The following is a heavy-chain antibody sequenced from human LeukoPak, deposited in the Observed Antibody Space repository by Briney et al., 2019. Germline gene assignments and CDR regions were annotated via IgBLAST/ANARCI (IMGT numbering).Heavy chain of an antibody. Sequence: SETLSLTCTDSGGSISSYYWSWLRQPPGKGLEWIGYIYHSGSTNYNPSLKSRVTISVDTSKNQFSLKLSTVTAADTAVYYCARASPGFSRIPYYYYYYYMDVWGKGTTVTVSS. CDR3: ARASPGFSRIPYYYYYYYMDV. CDR2: IYHSGST. D-gene: IGHD2-15*01. CDR1: GGSISSYY. J-gene: IGHJ6*03. V-gene: IGHV4-59*01.